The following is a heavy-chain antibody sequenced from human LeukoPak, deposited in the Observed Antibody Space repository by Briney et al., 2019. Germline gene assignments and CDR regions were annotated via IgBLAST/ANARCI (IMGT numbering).Heavy chain of an antibody. CDR1: GFTFSSYA. J-gene: IGHJ6*03. Sequence: GGSLRLSCAASGFTFSSYAMHWVRQAPGKGLEWVAVISYDGSNKYYADSVKGRFTISRDNSKNTLYLQMNSLRAEDTAVYYCGRRDPYYYYYIDVWGKGTTVTVSS. V-gene: IGHV3-30*04. CDR3: GRRDPYYYYYIDV. CDR2: ISYDGSNK.